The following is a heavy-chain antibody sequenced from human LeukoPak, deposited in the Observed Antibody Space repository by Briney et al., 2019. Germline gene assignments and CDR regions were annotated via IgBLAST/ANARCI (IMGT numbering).Heavy chain of an antibody. CDR2: TYHSGNT. CDR3: ARDNWNSGYMDV. Sequence: SETLSLTCTVSGYSIRNGFYWGWIRQPPGKGLEWIGSTYHSGNTYYNPSLKSRVSISVDTSKNQFSLKLSSVTAADTAVYYCARDNWNSGYMDVWGKGTTVTVSS. D-gene: IGHD1-7*01. J-gene: IGHJ6*03. CDR1: GYSIRNGFY. V-gene: IGHV4-38-2*02.